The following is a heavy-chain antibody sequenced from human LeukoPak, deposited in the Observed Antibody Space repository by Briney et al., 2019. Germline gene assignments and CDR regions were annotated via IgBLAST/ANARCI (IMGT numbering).Heavy chain of an antibody. Sequence: GGSLRLSCAASGSNFSAYGMHSVRQAPGKGLEWVAFIRYDGNLKYYADSVKGRFTISRDNSKNTLDLQMNSLRVEDTAVYYCAKPTSLKDANYGLTGTNYWGQGILVTVSS. D-gene: IGHD1-14*01. CDR1: GSNFSAYG. V-gene: IGHV3-30*02. CDR3: AKPTSLKDANYGLTGTNY. J-gene: IGHJ4*02. CDR2: IRYDGNLK.